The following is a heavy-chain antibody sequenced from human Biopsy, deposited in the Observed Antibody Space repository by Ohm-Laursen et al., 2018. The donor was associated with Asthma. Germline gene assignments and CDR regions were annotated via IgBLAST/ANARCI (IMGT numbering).Heavy chain of an antibody. Sequence: SVKVSCKTSGYTFNSAGITWVRQAPGQGLEWMGWISVYNGNTKVAQKLQDRVTVITDTSTSTAYMELRSLRSDDTTVYFCARAVDYSHYYGIDVWGQGTTVTVS. CDR1: GYTFNSAG. CDR2: ISVYNGNT. J-gene: IGHJ6*02. D-gene: IGHD3-10*01. CDR3: ARAVDYSHYYGIDV. V-gene: IGHV1-18*01.